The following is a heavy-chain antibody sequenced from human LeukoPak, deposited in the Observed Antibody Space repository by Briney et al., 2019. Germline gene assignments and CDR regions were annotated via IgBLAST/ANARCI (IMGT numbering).Heavy chain of an antibody. CDR2: ISSSSSYT. D-gene: IGHD4-17*01. V-gene: IGHV3-11*06. CDR3: ATNSRYGDVDY. J-gene: IGHJ4*02. Sequence: EGSLRLSCAASGFTFSDYYMSWIRQAPGKGLEWVSYISSSSSYTNYADSVKGRFTISRDNAKNSLYLQMNSLRAEDTAVYYCATNSRYGDVDYWGQGTLVTVSS. CDR1: GFTFSDYY.